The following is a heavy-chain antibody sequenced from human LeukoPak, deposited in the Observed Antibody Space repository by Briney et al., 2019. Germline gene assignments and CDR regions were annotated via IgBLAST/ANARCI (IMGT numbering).Heavy chain of an antibody. V-gene: IGHV3-30*02. D-gene: IGHD6-19*01. CDR3: ARDTLIAVAGLRY. CDR1: GFTFSSYG. Sequence: PGGSLRLSCAASGFTFSSYGMHWVRQAPGKGLEWVAFIRYDGSNKYYADSVKGRFTTSRDNSKNTLYLQMNSLRAEDTAVYYCARDTLIAVAGLRYWGQGTLVTVSS. CDR2: IRYDGSNK. J-gene: IGHJ4*02.